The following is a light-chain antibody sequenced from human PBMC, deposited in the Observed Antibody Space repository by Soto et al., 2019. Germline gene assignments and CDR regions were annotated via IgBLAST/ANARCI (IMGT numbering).Light chain of an antibody. CDR3: QHYGSYSEA. CDR2: KVS. Sequence: PVAESLSTGDGAALPCRASQSISSSLAWYQQKPGQAPRLLIYKVSTLDTGIPSRFSGSGSGTDFTLTISSLQPDDFAPYYCQHYGSYSEAFGQRTKV. J-gene: IGKJ1*01. V-gene: IGKV3-15*01. CDR1: QSISSS.